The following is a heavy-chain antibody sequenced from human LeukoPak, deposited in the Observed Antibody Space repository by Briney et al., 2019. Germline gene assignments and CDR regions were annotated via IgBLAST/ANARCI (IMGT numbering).Heavy chain of an antibody. J-gene: IGHJ5*02. CDR2: INSVGGST. CDR3: AKDGGSGMGFDP. CDR1: GFTFSSFW. Sequence: GGSLRLSCAASGFTFSSFWMHWVRKAPGKGLVWVSRINSVGGSTSYADSVKGRFTITRDNAKNTLYLQMNSLRAEDAAIYYCAKDGGSGMGFDPWGQGTLVTVSS. V-gene: IGHV3-74*01. D-gene: IGHD3-10*01.